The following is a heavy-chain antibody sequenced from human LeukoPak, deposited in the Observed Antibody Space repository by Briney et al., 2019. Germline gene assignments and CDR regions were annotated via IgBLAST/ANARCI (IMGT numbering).Heavy chain of an antibody. CDR2: TYYRSKWYN. V-gene: IGHV6-1*01. CDR1: GDSVSSNSAA. D-gene: IGHD3-9*01. Sequence: SQTLSLTWAISGDSVSSNSAAWNWIRQPPSRGLEWLGRTYYRSKWYNDYAVSVKSRITINPDTSKNQFSLQLNSVTPEDTAVYFCARGLRYFDWLLPRPKGDYFDYWGQGTLVTVSS. CDR3: ARGLRYFDWLLPRPKGDYFDY. J-gene: IGHJ4*02.